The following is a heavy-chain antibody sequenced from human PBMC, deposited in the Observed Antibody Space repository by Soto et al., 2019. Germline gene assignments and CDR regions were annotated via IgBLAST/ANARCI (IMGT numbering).Heavy chain of an antibody. CDR2: IYPGDSDT. Sequence: GESLKISCKGSGYSFTSYWIGWVRQMPGKGLEWMGIIYPGDSDTRYSPSFQGQVTISADKSISTAYLQWSSLKASDTAMYYCATYSSSPELAYYYYYGMDVWGQGTTVTVSS. D-gene: IGHD6-6*01. CDR1: GYSFTSYW. V-gene: IGHV5-51*01. J-gene: IGHJ6*02. CDR3: ATYSSSPELAYYYYYGMDV.